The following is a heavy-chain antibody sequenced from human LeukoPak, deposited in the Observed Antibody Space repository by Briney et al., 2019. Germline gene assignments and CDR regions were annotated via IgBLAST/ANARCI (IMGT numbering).Heavy chain of an antibody. V-gene: IGHV4-59*12. J-gene: IGHJ4*02. CDR2: IYYSGST. D-gene: IGHD6-19*01. Sequence: PSETLSLTCTVSGGSISSYYWSWIRQPPGKGLEWIGYIYYSGSTNYNPSLKSRVTISVDTSKNQFSLKLSSVTAADTAVYYCARLGYSSGWYEVDYWGQGTLVTVSS. CDR1: GGSISSYY. CDR3: ARLGYSSGWYEVDY.